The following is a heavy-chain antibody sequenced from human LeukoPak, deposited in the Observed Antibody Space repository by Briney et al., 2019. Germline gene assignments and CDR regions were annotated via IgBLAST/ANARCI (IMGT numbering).Heavy chain of an antibody. Sequence: EGSLRLSCAASGFTYSSYAMTWVRQAPGKGLEWVASTGGSGGSTFYAASVKGRFTISRDNSRNTLSLQMNSLRAEDTAVYYCAKAKVAIDYSNSGSPHYYFDYWGQGTLVTVSS. CDR2: TGGSGGST. CDR1: GFTYSSYA. CDR3: AKAKVAIDYSNSGSPHYYFDY. V-gene: IGHV3-23*01. D-gene: IGHD3-10*01. J-gene: IGHJ4*02.